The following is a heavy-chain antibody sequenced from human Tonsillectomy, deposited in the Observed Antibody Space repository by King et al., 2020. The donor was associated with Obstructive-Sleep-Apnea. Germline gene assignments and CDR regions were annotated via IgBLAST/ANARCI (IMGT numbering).Heavy chain of an antibody. CDR1: GGSISSGDYY. Sequence: QLQESGPGLVKPSQTLSLTCSVSGGSISSGDYYWNWIRHHPGKGLEWIGYICYSGTTYYNPSLKSRVTISVDTSKNQFSLKLSSVTAADTAVYYCAREKDKQWLAPNAFDIWGQGTMVTVSS. CDR3: AREKDKQWLAPNAFDI. CDR2: ICYSGTT. D-gene: IGHD6-19*01. V-gene: IGHV4-31*03. J-gene: IGHJ3*02.